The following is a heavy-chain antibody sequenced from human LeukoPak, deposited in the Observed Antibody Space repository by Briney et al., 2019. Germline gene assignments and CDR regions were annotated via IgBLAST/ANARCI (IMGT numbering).Heavy chain of an antibody. CDR3: ARDRGGSYSTIDY. D-gene: IGHD2-15*01. V-gene: IGHV3-48*04. CDR1: GFTFSSYS. CDR2: ISSSSITI. Sequence: GGSLRLSCAASGFTFSSYSLNWVRQAPGKGLEWVSFISSSSITIYYADSVKGRFTISRDNAEKSLYLQMNSLRAEDTAVYYCARDRGGSYSTIDYWGQGTLVTVSS. J-gene: IGHJ4*02.